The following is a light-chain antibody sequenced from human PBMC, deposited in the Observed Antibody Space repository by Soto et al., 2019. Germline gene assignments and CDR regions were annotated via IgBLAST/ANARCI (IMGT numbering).Light chain of an antibody. CDR1: SSDVGAYDY. V-gene: IGLV2-14*03. Sequence: QSALTQPASVSGSPGQSIAISCTGTSSDVGAYDYVSWYQQHPDRAPRLVIYEVSNRPSGVSNRFSGSKSVNTATLTISGLQAEDEADYYCASHTNTNTRVFGTGTKVTVL. J-gene: IGLJ1*01. CDR2: EVS. CDR3: ASHTNTNTRV.